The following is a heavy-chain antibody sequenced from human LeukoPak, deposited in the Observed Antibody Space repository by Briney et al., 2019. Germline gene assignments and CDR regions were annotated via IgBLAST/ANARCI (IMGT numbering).Heavy chain of an antibody. Sequence: GGSLRLSCAVSGFTFSDFAMNWVRQAPGKGLEWVSGISSGGDYIEYADSVRGRFTISRDISKNTLYLQMNSLRAEDTAVYYCAKAISMVRALYYFDYWGQGTLVTVSS. CDR3: AKAISMVRALYYFDY. CDR2: ISSGGDYI. D-gene: IGHD3-10*01. J-gene: IGHJ4*02. CDR1: GFTFSDFA. V-gene: IGHV3-23*01.